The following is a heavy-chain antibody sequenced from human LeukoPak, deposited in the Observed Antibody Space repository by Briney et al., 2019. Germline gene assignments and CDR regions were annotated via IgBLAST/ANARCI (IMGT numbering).Heavy chain of an antibody. Sequence: GGSLRLSCAASGFIFSDYAMTWVRQAPGRGLEWVAAISGSAGNTYYADSVKGRFTISRDNSKNTVYVQMNSLRDEDTAVYFCAKTGGSGWFEDYWGQGTLVTVSS. CDR3: AKTGGSGWFEDY. CDR1: GFIFSDYA. V-gene: IGHV3-23*01. CDR2: ISGSAGNT. D-gene: IGHD6-19*01. J-gene: IGHJ4*02.